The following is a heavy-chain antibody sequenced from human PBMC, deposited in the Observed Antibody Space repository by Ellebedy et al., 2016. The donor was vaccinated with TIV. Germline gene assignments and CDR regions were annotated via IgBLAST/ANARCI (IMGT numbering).Heavy chain of an antibody. J-gene: IGHJ3*01. D-gene: IGHD4-23*01. CDR3: ARDPVGVGPAFDV. Sequence: PEGSLRLSCAASGLTFSSHAMSWVRQAPGKGLEWVSSITESGGNTYYADSVKGRFTISRDNSKDTLFLQMNSLRAEDTAIYFCARDPVGVGPAFDVWGQGTMVTVSS. V-gene: IGHV3-23*01. CDR1: GLTFSSHA. CDR2: ITESGGNT.